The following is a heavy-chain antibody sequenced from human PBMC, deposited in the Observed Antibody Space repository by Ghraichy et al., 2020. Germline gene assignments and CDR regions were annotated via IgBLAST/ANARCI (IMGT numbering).Heavy chain of an antibody. Sequence: SETLSLTCAVSGGSISSNYWWSWVRQPPGKGLEWTGEIYQSGSTNYNPSLKSRVTISLDRPKNQCSLKLTSVTAADTAVYFCARHLFWANAFDIWGQGTMVTVSS. CDR3: ARHLFWANAFDI. V-gene: IGHV4-4*02. D-gene: IGHD3-10*02. J-gene: IGHJ3*02. CDR2: IYQSGST. CDR1: GGSISSNYW.